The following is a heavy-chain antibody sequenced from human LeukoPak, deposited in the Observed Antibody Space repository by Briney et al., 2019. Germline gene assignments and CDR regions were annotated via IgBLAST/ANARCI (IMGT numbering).Heavy chain of an antibody. CDR1: GGSFSGYY. CDR2: INHSGST. D-gene: IGHD3-3*02. Sequence: SETLSLTCAVYGGSFSGYYWSWIRQPPGKGLEWIGEINHSGSTYYNPSLKSRVTISVDTSKNQFSLKLSSVTAADTAVYYCARGRSLGLLDYWGQGTLVTVSS. V-gene: IGHV4-34*01. J-gene: IGHJ4*02. CDR3: ARGRSLGLLDY.